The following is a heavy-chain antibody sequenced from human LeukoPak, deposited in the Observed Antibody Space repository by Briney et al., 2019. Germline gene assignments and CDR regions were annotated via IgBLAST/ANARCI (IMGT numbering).Heavy chain of an antibody. CDR2: IIPILGIA. D-gene: IGHD5-24*01. CDR3: ARVDGYKSTHFDY. J-gene: IGHJ4*02. V-gene: IGHV1-69*04. CDR1: GGTFSSYA. Sequence: ASVKVSCKASGGTFSSYAISWVRQAPGQGLEWMGRIIPILGIANYAQKFQGRVTITADKSTSTAYMELSSLRSEDTAVYYCARVDGYKSTHFDYWGQGTLVTVSS.